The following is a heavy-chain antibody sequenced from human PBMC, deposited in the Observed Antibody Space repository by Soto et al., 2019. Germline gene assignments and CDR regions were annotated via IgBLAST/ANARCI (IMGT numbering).Heavy chain of an antibody. J-gene: IGHJ6*02. V-gene: IGHV4-34*01. CDR3: ARGSDTAMVDYYYYGMDV. CDR2: INHSGST. CDR1: GFTFSNYT. D-gene: IGHD5-18*01. Sequence: PGGSLRLSCEASGFTFSNYTMHWVRQSPGKGLEWIGEINHSGSTNYNPSLKSRVTISVDTSKNQFSLKLSSVTAADTAVYYCARGSDTAMVDYYYYGMDVWGQGTTVTVSS.